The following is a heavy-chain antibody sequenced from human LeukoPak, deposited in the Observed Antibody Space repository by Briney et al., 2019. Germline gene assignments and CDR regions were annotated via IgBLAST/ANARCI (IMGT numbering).Heavy chain of an antibody. J-gene: IGHJ4*02. V-gene: IGHV3-23*01. D-gene: IGHD2-15*01. CDR3: GRGRCSDGSCNGVFFDF. CDR1: GFTFSTYA. CDR2: ISESGAIT. Sequence: GGSLRLSCAASGFTFSTYAMTWVRQAPGKGLEWVSDISESGAITYYADSVKGRITISRDSSKNTLYLQMNSLRGEDTAVYFCGRGRCSDGSCNGVFFDFWGQGTLVTVSS.